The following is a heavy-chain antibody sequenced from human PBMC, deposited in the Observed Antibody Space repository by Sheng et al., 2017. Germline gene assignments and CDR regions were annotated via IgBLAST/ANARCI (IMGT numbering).Heavy chain of an antibody. D-gene: IGHD5-18*01. J-gene: IGHJ3*01. CDR1: GFTFSTYA. CDR2: ISYDGNNK. Sequence: VQLVESGGGVVQPGRSLRLSCAASGFTFSTYAMHWVRQAPGKGLEWVTVISYDGNNKYYADSVKGRFTISRDNAKNSLFLQLSSLRVEDTATYYCARSGYSSSHAFDLWGQGTLVTVSS. V-gene: IGHV3-30*04. CDR3: ARSGYSSSHAFDL.